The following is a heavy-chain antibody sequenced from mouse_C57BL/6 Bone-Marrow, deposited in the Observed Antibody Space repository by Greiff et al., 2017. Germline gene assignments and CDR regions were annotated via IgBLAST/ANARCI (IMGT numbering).Heavy chain of an antibody. D-gene: IGHD1-1*01. Sequence: EVKLMESGPGLVKPSQSLSLTCSVTGYSITSGYYWNWIRQFPGNKLEWMGYISYDGSNNYNPSLKNRISITRDTSKNQFFLKLNSVTTEDTATYYCARGGTTVVGFDYWGQGTTLTVSS. CDR1: GYSITSGYY. CDR3: ARGGTTVVGFDY. CDR2: ISYDGSN. V-gene: IGHV3-6*01. J-gene: IGHJ2*01.